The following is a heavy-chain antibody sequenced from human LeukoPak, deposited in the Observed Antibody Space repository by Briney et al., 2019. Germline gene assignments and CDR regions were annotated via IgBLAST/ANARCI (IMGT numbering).Heavy chain of an antibody. J-gene: IGHJ4*02. Sequence: SETLSLTCAVSGGSISSGGYSWSWIRQPPGKGLEWIGYIYHSGSTYYNPSLKSRVTISVDRSKNQFSLKLSSVTAADTAVYYCARGSPFEMYYFDYWGQGTLVTVSS. CDR3: ARGSPFEMYYFDY. V-gene: IGHV4-30-2*01. D-gene: IGHD5-24*01. CDR1: GGSISSGGYS. CDR2: IYHSGST.